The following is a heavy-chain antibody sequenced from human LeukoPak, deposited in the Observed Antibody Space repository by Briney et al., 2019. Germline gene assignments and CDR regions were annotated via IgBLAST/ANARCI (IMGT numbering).Heavy chain of an antibody. D-gene: IGHD5-12*01. Sequence: GESLQISCKGSGSIFTTYWISWVRQLPGKGLEWMGRIDPADSYSNYSPSFQGHVTISVDKSMSTAYLQWRSLKASDTAMYYCARERSDYDTSWGQGTPVTVSS. CDR1: GSIFTTYW. J-gene: IGHJ5*02. V-gene: IGHV5-10-1*01. CDR3: ARERSDYDTS. CDR2: IDPADSYS.